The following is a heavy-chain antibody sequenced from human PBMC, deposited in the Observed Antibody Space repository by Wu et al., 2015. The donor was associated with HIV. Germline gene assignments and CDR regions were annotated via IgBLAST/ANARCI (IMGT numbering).Heavy chain of an antibody. CDR1: GYTFTSYY. CDR3: ARRGSYDSSGYPFDY. CDR2: INPSGGST. Sequence: QVQLVQSGAEVKKPGASVKVSCKASGYTFTSYYMHWVRQAPGQGLEWMGIINPSGGSTSYAQKFQGRVTMTRDTSTSTVYMELSSLRPEDTAVYYCARRGSYDSSGYPFDYWGQGTLVTGLL. V-gene: IGHV1-46*01. J-gene: IGHJ4*02. D-gene: IGHD3-22*01.